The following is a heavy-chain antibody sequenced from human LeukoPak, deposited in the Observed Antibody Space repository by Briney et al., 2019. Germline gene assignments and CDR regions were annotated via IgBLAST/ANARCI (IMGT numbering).Heavy chain of an antibody. Sequence: GESLKISCKGSGYSFTNYWIAWVRQMPGKGLEWMGIIYPDDSDTRYSPSFQGQVTISADKSISTAYLQWSSLKASDTAMYYCARRLDVVGIMYDILTGYYPWYFDYWGQGTLVTVST. CDR3: ARRLDVVGIMYDILTGYYPWYFDY. CDR1: GYSFTNYW. CDR2: IYPDDSDT. D-gene: IGHD3-9*01. J-gene: IGHJ4*02. V-gene: IGHV5-51*01.